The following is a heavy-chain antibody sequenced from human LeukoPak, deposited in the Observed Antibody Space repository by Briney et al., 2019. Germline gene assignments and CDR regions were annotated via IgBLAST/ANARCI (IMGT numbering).Heavy chain of an antibody. CDR1: GGTFSSYA. D-gene: IGHD3-10*01. J-gene: IGHJ4*02. Sequence: ASVKVSCKASGGTFSSYAISWVRQAPGQGLEWMGGIIPNSGGTNYARKFQGWVTMTRDTSISTAYMELSRLRSDDTAVYYCARGEEHGSGNFDYWGQGTLVTVSS. CDR3: ARGEEHGSGNFDY. CDR2: IIPNSGGT. V-gene: IGHV1-2*04.